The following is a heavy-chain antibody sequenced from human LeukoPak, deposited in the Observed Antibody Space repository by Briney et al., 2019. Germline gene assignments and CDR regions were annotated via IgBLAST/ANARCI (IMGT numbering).Heavy chain of an antibody. D-gene: IGHD2-21*02. CDR2: MYHSGST. Sequence: SETLSLTCTVSSASITSSPYFWGWIRQSPGKGLEWIGSMYHSGSTYYNPSLKSRVAISVDTSKNQFSLKLSSVTAADTAVYYCARGVTPFDYWGQGTLVTVSS. CDR1: SASITSSPYF. J-gene: IGHJ4*02. V-gene: IGHV4-39*07. CDR3: ARGVTPFDY.